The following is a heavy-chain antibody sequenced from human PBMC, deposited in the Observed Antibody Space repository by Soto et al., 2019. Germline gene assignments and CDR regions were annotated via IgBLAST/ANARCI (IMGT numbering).Heavy chain of an antibody. CDR1: GGTFSSYA. Sequence: QVQLVQSGAEVKKPGSSVKVSCKASGGTFSSYAISWVRQAPGQGLEWMGGIIPIFGTANYAQKFQGRVTSTADESTSTADMGLSSLRSEDTAVYYCARGRRFLEWLSSYYYYGMDVWGQGTTVTVSS. CDR3: ARGRRFLEWLSSYYYYGMDV. J-gene: IGHJ6*02. CDR2: IIPIFGTA. V-gene: IGHV1-69*12. D-gene: IGHD3-3*01.